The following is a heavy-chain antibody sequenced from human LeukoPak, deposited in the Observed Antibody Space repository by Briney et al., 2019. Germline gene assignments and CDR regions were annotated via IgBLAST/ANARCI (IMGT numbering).Heavy chain of an antibody. Sequence: ASVKVSCTASGYTFTSYGISWVRQAPGQGLEWMGWISAYNGNTNYAQKLQGRVTMTTDTSTSTAYMELRSLRSDDTAVYYCARDLGVGITGTTFDYWGQGTLVTVSS. V-gene: IGHV1-18*01. CDR3: ARDLGVGITGTTFDY. CDR2: ISAYNGNT. CDR1: GYTFTSYG. J-gene: IGHJ4*02. D-gene: IGHD1-7*01.